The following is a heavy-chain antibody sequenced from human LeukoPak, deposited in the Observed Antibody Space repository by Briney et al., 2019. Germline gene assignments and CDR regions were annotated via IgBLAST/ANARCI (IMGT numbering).Heavy chain of an antibody. CDR1: GDSISGYY. Sequence: SETLSLTCTVSGDSISGYYWSWIRQPPGKGLGWIGYVYHTGHTHYSPSLKSRVTVSLDTSRNQVSLILSSATAADTAVYYCARHRFGHLFDYWGQGTLVFVSS. V-gene: IGHV4-59*01. CDR3: ARHRFGHLFDY. D-gene: IGHD3-16*01. CDR2: VYHTGHT. J-gene: IGHJ4*02.